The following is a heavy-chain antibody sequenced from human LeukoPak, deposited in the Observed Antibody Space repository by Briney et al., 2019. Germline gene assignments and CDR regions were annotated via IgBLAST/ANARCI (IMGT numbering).Heavy chain of an antibody. J-gene: IGHJ4*02. D-gene: IGHD6-13*01. CDR3: ARDKRDSSSCRDY. CDR2: INPNSGGT. V-gene: IGHV1-2*02. CDR1: GYTFTGYY. Sequence: ASVKVSCKASGYTFTGYYMHWVRQAPGQGLEWMGWINPNSGGTNYAQKSQGRVTMTRDTSISTAYMELSRLRSDDTAVYYCARDKRDSSSCRDYWGQGTLVTVSS.